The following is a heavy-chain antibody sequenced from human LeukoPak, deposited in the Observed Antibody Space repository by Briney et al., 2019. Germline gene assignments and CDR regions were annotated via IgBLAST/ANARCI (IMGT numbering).Heavy chain of an antibody. J-gene: IGHJ5*02. CDR2: ISGSGGST. Sequence: PGGSLRLSCAASGFTISSYAKGWARQAPGKGLEWVSAISGSGGSTYYADSLKGRFTISRDNSKNTVYLQMNSLRAEDTAEYYCAKGFFIGTLTKNWFDPWGQGTLVTVSS. CDR3: AKGFFIGTLTKNWFDP. D-gene: IGHD4-17*01. CDR1: GFTISSYA. V-gene: IGHV3-23*01.